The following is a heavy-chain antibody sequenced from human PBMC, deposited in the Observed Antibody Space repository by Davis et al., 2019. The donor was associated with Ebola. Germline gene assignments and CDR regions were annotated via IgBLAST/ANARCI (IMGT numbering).Heavy chain of an antibody. Sequence: SVKVSCKASGGTFSSYAISWVRQAPGQGLEWMGGIIPIFGTANYAQKSQGRVTITADESTSKAYMELSSLRSEDTAVYYCARGNRGGDILTGSFFDYWGQGTLVTVSS. J-gene: IGHJ4*02. CDR2: IIPIFGTA. D-gene: IGHD3-9*01. CDR3: ARGNRGGDILTGSFFDY. CDR1: GGTFSSYA. V-gene: IGHV1-69*13.